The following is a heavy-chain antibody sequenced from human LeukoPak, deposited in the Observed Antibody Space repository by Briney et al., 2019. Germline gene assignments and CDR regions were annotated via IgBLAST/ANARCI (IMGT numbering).Heavy chain of an antibody. CDR2: IYYSGST. V-gene: IGHV4-59*08. CDR3: ARQDYGYYYYYGMDV. Sequence: SETLSLTCTVSGGSISSCYWSWIRQPPGKGLEWIGYIYYSGSTNYNPSLKSRVTISVDTSKNQFSLKLSSVTAADTAVYYCARQDYGYYYYYGMDVWGQGTTVTVSS. CDR1: GGSISSCY. J-gene: IGHJ6*02. D-gene: IGHD4-17*01.